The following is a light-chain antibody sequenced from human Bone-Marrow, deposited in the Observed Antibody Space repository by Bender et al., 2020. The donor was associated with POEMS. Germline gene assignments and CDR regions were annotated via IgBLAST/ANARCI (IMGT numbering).Light chain of an antibody. V-gene: IGLV3-1*01. CDR1: KLGEEY. Sequence: SYELTQPPSVSVSPGQTATITCSGEKLGEEYACWYQQKPGQSPVVVIYQDTKRPSGIPERFSGSTSGNTASLTISGTQTKDEADYYCQSWGRNTAVFGEGTKLTVL. CDR2: QDT. CDR3: QSWGRNTAV. J-gene: IGLJ2*01.